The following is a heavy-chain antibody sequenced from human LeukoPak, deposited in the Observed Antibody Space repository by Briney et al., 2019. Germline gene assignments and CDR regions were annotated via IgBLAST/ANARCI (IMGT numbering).Heavy chain of an antibody. CDR1: GGSISSGGYS. CDR3: ARVVEGSTSFTTYYFDY. CDR2: IYHSGST. Sequence: SQTLSLTCAVSGGSISSGGYSWSWIRQPPGKGLEWIGYIYHSGSTYYNPSLKSRVTISVDRSKNQFSLKLSSVTAADTAVYYCARVVEGSTSFTTYYFDYWGQGTLVTVSS. V-gene: IGHV4-30-2*01. J-gene: IGHJ4*02. D-gene: IGHD2-2*01.